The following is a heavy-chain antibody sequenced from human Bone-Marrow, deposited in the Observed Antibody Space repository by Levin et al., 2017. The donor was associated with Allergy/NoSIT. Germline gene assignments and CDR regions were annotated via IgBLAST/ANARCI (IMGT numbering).Heavy chain of an antibody. CDR2: ISSSGSTI. V-gene: IGHV3-11*01. J-gene: IGHJ4*02. Sequence: GGSLRLSCAASGFTFSDYYMSWIRQAPGKGLEWVSYISSSGSTIYYADSVKGRFTISRDNAKNSLYLQMNSLRAEDTAVYYCARVPSPPYYDILTGYLDYWGQGTLVTVSS. CDR3: ARVPSPPYYDILTGYLDY. CDR1: GFTFSDYY. D-gene: IGHD3-9*01.